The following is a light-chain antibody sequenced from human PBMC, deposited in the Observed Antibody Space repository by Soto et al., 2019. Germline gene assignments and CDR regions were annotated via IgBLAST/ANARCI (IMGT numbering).Light chain of an antibody. CDR1: RCIDNY. Sequence: DIQMTQSPSAMSASVGDRVTITCRASRCIDNYVAWFQQKPGKVPQRLIYAASTLQSGVPSRFSGSGSGTELPITISRLQPEDFAVYYCQQYNNWPXALTSGGGTKV. V-gene: IGKV1-17*03. CDR2: AAS. J-gene: IGKJ4*01. CDR3: QQYNNWPXALT.